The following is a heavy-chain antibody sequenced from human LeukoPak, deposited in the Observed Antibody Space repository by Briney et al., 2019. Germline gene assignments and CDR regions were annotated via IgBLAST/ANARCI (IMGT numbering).Heavy chain of an antibody. D-gene: IGHD2-2*02. CDR3: ARAGTRGSYCSSTSCYKVHAFDI. CDR2: IIPIFGTA. Sequence: SVKVSCKASGGTFSSYAISWVRQAPGQGLEWMGGIIPIFGTANYAQKFQGRVTITADKSTSTAYMELSSLRSEDTAVYYCARAGTRGSYCSSTSCYKVHAFDIWGQGTMVTVSS. CDR1: GGTFSSYA. V-gene: IGHV1-69*06. J-gene: IGHJ3*02.